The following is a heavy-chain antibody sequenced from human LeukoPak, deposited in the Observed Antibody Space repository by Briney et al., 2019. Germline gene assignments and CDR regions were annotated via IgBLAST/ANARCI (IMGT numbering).Heavy chain of an antibody. V-gene: IGHV4-61*02. CDR3: ARGRSWNWFDP. CDR2: IYTSGST. J-gene: IGHJ5*02. Sequence: PSETLSLTCTVSGGSISSGSYYWSWIRQPAGKGLEWIGRIYTSGSTNYNPSLKSRVTISVDTSKNQFSLKLSSVTAADTAVYYCARGRSWNWFDPWGQGTLVTVSS. D-gene: IGHD3-3*01. CDR1: GGSISSGSYY.